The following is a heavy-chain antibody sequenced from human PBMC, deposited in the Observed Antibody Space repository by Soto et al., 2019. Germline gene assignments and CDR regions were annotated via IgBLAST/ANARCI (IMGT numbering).Heavy chain of an antibody. CDR2: TYYRSKWYN. V-gene: IGHV6-1*01. D-gene: IGHD3-3*01. CDR3: ARGVFVTIFGVVIARPYFDY. Sequence: PSQTLSLTCAISGDSVSSNSAAWNWIRQSPSRGLEWLGRTYYRSKWYNDYAVSVKSRITINPDTSKNQFSLQLNSVTPEDTAVYYCARGVFVTIFGVVIARPYFDYWGQGTLVTVSS. CDR1: GDSVSSNSAA. J-gene: IGHJ4*02.